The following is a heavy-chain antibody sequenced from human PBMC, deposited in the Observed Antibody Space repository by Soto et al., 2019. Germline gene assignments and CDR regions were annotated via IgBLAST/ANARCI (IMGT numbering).Heavy chain of an antibody. Sequence: VGSLILSCAASGFTFRNYGMNWVRQAPGKGLEWVSYIGIGSSTKYYADSVKGRFTISRDNAKNSLYLQMNSLRAEDTAVYYCARDQLYYNDISGRPLNAFDVWGQGTMVTVSS. J-gene: IGHJ3*01. V-gene: IGHV3-48*01. CDR1: GFTFRNYG. CDR3: ARDQLYYNDISGRPLNAFDV. CDR2: IGIGSSTK. D-gene: IGHD3-22*01.